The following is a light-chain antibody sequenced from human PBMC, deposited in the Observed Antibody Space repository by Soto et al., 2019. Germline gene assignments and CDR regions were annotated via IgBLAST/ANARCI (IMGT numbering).Light chain of an antibody. CDR3: QQTKNFPLT. CDR1: QDISNY. V-gene: IGKV1-12*01. J-gene: IGKJ4*01. CDR2: AAS. Sequence: DILMTQSPSSVSASVGGGVTITCRASQDISNYLAWNQQIPGKAPKLLISAASTSESGVPSRFSGSWSGTDFTLTVSGLQPEDSATYYCQQTKNFPLTFGGGTKVEIK.